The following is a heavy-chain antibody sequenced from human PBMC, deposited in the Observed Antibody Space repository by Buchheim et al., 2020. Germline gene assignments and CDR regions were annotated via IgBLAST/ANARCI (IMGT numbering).Heavy chain of an antibody. CDR2: IDGDGSAA. D-gene: IGHD4-23*01. V-gene: IGHV3-74*02. CDR3: ARASNSRDYFDS. Sequence: EVQLLESGGGLVQPGGSLRLSCTASGFTVSRYWIHWVRQAPGKGLVWVSRIDGDGSAADYADSVTGRVTVSRDNAKNTVYLQLNSLRAEDTGVYYCARASNSRDYFDSWGQGTL. J-gene: IGHJ4*02. CDR1: GFTVSRYW.